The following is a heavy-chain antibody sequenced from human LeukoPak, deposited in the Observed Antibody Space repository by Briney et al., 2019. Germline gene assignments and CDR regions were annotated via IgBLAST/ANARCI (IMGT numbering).Heavy chain of an antibody. J-gene: IGHJ4*02. CDR3: ARDSDSRGAHFDY. Sequence: PGGSLRLSCAASGFTFSSYWMHWVRQAPRKGLVWVSRINSDGSSTSYADSVKGRFTISRDNAKNTLYLQMNSLRAEDTGVYYCARDSDSRGAHFDYWGPGTLVTVSS. V-gene: IGHV3-74*01. CDR2: INSDGSST. D-gene: IGHD6-19*01. CDR1: GFTFSSYW.